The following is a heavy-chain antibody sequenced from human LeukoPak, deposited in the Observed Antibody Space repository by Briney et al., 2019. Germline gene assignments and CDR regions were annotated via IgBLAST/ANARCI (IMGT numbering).Heavy chain of an antibody. CDR1: GYTFTSYG. CDR2: ISAYNGNT. D-gene: IGHD1-14*01. J-gene: IGHJ6*02. Sequence: ASVKVSCKASGYTFTSYGISWVRQAPGQGLEWMGWISAYNGNTNYAQKLQGRVTMTTDTSTSTAYMELRSLRSDDTAVYYCARDSGQPPGRYYYYYGMDVWGQGTTVTVSS. V-gene: IGHV1-18*01. CDR3: ARDSGQPPGRYYYYYGMDV.